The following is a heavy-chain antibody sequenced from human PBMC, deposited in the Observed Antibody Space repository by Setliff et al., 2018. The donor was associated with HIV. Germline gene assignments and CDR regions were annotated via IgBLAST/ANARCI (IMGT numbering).Heavy chain of an antibody. CDR1: GYMFIAYG. Sequence: RASVKVSCKTSGYMFIAYGMSWVRRAPGQGLEWMGWIGPYNGRTEYAQEFQGRVSLTIDTSTSTAYMDLRSLRADDTALYYCARVPRTGPLDYWGQGTLVTVSS. J-gene: IGHJ4*02. V-gene: IGHV1-18*01. CDR2: IGPYNGRT. CDR3: ARVPRTGPLDY.